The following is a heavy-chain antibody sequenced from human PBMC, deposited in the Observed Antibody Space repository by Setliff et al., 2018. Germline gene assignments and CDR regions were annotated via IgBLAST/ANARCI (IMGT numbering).Heavy chain of an antibody. D-gene: IGHD1-26*01. V-gene: IGHV1-2*02. CDR1: GYTFTSYY. CDR3: ARDRGVGATSYYYYYGMDD. CDR2: INPSGGST. Sequence: ASVKVSCKASGYTFTSYYMHWVRQAPGQGLEWMGIINPSGGSTNYAQKFQGRVTMTRDTSISTAYMELSRLRSDDTAVYYCARDRGVGATSYYYYYGMDDWGQGTTVTVSS. J-gene: IGHJ6*02.